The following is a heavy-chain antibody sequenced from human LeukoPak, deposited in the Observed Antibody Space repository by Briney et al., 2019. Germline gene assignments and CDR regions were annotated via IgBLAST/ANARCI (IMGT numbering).Heavy chain of an antibody. J-gene: IGHJ5*02. Sequence: PGGSLRLSCAASGFTFSSYGMSWVRQAPGKGLEWVSYISSSGFNIYYADSVKGRFTISRDNAKNSLYLQMNSLRVEDTAVYYCAGQSRLGYCSGGSCYSQPFDPWGQGTLVTVSS. CDR2: ISSSGFNI. CDR3: AGQSRLGYCSGGSCYSQPFDP. V-gene: IGHV3-48*04. D-gene: IGHD2-15*01. CDR1: GFTFSSYG.